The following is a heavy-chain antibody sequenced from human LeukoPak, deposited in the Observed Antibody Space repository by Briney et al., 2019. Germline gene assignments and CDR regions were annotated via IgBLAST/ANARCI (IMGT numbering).Heavy chain of an antibody. J-gene: IGHJ4*02. CDR1: GYTFTSYG. Sequence: GASVKVSCKASGYTFTSYGISWVRQAPGQGLEWMGWISAYNGNTNYAQKLQGRVTMTTDTSTSTAYMGLSSLRSEDTAVYYCARAPDSGAFDYWGQGTLVTVSS. CDR2: ISAYNGNT. CDR3: ARAPDSGAFDY. V-gene: IGHV1-18*01. D-gene: IGHD2-15*01.